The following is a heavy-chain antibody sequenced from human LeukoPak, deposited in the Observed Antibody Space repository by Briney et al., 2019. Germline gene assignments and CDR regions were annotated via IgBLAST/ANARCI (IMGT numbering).Heavy chain of an antibody. CDR1: GFTFSSYW. Sequence: GGSLRLSCAASGFTFSSYWMHWVRQAPGKGLVWVSRINSDGSSTSYADSVKGRFTISRDNAKNTLYLQMNSLRAEDTAVYYCARDPPILYSSSWYVPSAFDIWGQGTMVTVSS. CDR3: ARDPPILYSSSWYVPSAFDI. D-gene: IGHD6-13*01. CDR2: INSDGSST. J-gene: IGHJ3*02. V-gene: IGHV3-74*01.